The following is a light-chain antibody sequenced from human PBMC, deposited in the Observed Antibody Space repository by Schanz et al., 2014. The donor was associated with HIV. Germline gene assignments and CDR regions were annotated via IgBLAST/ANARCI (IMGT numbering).Light chain of an antibody. Sequence: QSALTQPASVSGSPGQSITISCTGTSSDVGRYNYVSWYQQHPGKAPKVMIYDVSNRPSGVSNRFSASKSGNTASLTISGLQAEDEADYYCCSFAGTIWVFGGGTKLTVL. CDR3: CSFAGTIWV. J-gene: IGLJ3*02. V-gene: IGLV2-14*01. CDR1: SSDVGRYNY. CDR2: DVS.